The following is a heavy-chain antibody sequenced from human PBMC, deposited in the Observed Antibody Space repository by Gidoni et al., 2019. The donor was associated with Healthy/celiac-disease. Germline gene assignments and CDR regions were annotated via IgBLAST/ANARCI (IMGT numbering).Heavy chain of an antibody. J-gene: IGHJ4*02. CDR1: GYSFTSYW. CDR3: ARRPFRWLGDSGSYYFDY. Sequence: EVQLVQSGAEVKKPGESLKISCKGSGYSFTSYWLGWVRQMPGKGLEWMGIIYPGDSDTRYSPSFQGQVTISADKSISTAYLQWSSLKASDTAMYYCARRPFRWLGDSGSYYFDYWGQGTLVTVSS. V-gene: IGHV5-51*01. CDR2: IYPGDSDT. D-gene: IGHD1-26*01.